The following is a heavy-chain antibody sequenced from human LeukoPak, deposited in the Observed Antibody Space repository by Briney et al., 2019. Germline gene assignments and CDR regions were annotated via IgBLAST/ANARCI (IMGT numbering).Heavy chain of an antibody. D-gene: IGHD1/OR15-1a*01. V-gene: IGHV3-30*04. CDR2: ISYDGSNK. J-gene: IGHJ4*02. CDR1: GFTFSSYA. CDR3: AKDWLTTIHRGRHGFDY. Sequence: PGGSLRLSCAASGFTFSSYAMHWVRQAPGKGLEWVTVISYDGSNKYYADSVKGRFTISRDNSKNTLYLQMNSLRAEDTAVYYCAKDWLTTIHRGRHGFDYWGQGTLVTVSS.